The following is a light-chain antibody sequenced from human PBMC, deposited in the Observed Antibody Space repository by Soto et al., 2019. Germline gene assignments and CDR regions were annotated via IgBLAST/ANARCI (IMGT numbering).Light chain of an antibody. V-gene: IGLV8-61*01. Sequence: QTVVTQEPSFSVSPGGTVTLTCGLSSGSVSTTHYPCWYQQTPGQSPRTLIYNTNARSSGVPGRFSGSILGNKAALTITGAQADDESDYYCVLYVGGGIRVFGGGTKLTVL. CDR1: SGSVSTTHY. CDR3: VLYVGGGIRV. J-gene: IGLJ3*02. CDR2: NTN.